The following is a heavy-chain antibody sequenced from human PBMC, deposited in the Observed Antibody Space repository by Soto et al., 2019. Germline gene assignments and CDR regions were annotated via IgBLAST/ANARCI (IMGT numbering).Heavy chain of an antibody. CDR1: GFTFSIYD. J-gene: IGHJ4*02. CDR3: AKGSYTGTYSDFDY. V-gene: IGHV3-30*18. CDR2: ISYDGSNK. D-gene: IGHD1-26*01. Sequence: GGSLRLSCAASGFTFSIYDMHWVRQAPGKGLEWVAVISYDGSNKYYRDSVKGRFTISRDNPKNTLYLQMNSLRVEDTAVYYCAKGSYTGTYSDFDYWGQETLVTVSS.